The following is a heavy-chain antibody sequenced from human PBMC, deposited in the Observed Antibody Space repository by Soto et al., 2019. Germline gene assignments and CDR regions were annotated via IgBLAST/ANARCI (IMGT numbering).Heavy chain of an antibody. V-gene: IGHV4-39*02. D-gene: IGHD6-6*01. CDR3: AREPSSLAARPDWFDP. J-gene: IGHJ5*02. CDR1: GGSISSSSYY. CDR2: IYYSGST. Sequence: ETLSLTCTVSGGSISSSSYYWGWIRQPPGKGLEWIGSIYYSGSTYYNPSLKSRVTISVDTSKNQCSLKLSSVTAADTAVYYCAREPSSLAARPDWFDPWGQGTLVTVSS.